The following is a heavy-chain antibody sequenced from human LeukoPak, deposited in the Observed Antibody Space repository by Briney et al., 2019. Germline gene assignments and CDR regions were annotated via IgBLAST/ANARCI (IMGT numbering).Heavy chain of an antibody. V-gene: IGHV3-7*01. Sequence: PGGSLRLSCAASGFTFSSYWMSWVRQAPGKGLEWVANIKQDGSEKYYVDSVKGRFTISRDNAKNSLYLQMNSLRAEDTAVYYCARDFREMATIYPYYFDYWGQGTLVTVSS. CDR3: ARDFREMATIYPYYFDY. CDR1: GFTFSSYW. J-gene: IGHJ4*02. CDR2: IKQDGSEK. D-gene: IGHD5-24*01.